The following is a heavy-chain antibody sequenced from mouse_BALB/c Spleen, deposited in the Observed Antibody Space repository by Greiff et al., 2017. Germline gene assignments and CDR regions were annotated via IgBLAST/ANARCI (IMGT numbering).Heavy chain of an antibody. CDR1: GYTFTSYW. Sequence: QVQLKQSGAELAKPGASVKMSCKASGYTFTSYWMHWVKQRPGQGLEWIGYINPSTGYTEYNQKFKDKATLTADKSSSTAYMQLSSLTSEDSAVYYCARLRVGRDRDYWGQGTTLTVSS. J-gene: IGHJ2*01. V-gene: IGHV1-7*01. CDR3: ARLRVGRDRDY. CDR2: INPSTGYT.